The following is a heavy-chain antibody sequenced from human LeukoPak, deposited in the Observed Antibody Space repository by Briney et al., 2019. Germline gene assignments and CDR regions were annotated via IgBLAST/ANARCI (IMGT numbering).Heavy chain of an antibody. Sequence: PGGSLRLSCAASGFTFSSYAMSWVRQAPGKGLEWVSAISGSGGSTYYADSVKGRFTISRDNSKNTLYVQMNSLRAEDTAVYYRAKVTRYCSGGSCYPLMIDYWGQGTLVTVSS. J-gene: IGHJ4*02. CDR3: AKVTRYCSGGSCYPLMIDY. V-gene: IGHV3-23*01. D-gene: IGHD2-15*01. CDR1: GFTFSSYA. CDR2: ISGSGGST.